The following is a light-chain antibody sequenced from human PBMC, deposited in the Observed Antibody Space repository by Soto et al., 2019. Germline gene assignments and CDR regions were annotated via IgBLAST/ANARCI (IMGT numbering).Light chain of an antibody. CDR3: AASDARLGAYV. Sequence: QSVLTQPPSASGAPGQRVTISCSGTSSNVGTYYTYWYQRLPGTAPTLLIYSNNQRPSGVPDRFSGSTSGTSASPAISGLRSEDEAEYFCAASDARLGAYVFGGGTKLTVL. CDR2: SNN. J-gene: IGLJ3*02. CDR1: SSNVGTYY. V-gene: IGLV1-47*02.